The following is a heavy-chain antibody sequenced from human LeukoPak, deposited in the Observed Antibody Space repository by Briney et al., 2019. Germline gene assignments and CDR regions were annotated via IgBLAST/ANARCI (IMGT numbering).Heavy chain of an antibody. J-gene: IGHJ6*02. Sequence: SETLSLTCTVSGGSISSSSYYWGWIRQPPGKGLEWIGNIYYSGSTYYNPSLKSRVTISVDTSKNQFSLKLSSVTAADTAVYYCARVPSYNWNYVGHYGMDVWGQGTTVTVSS. CDR2: IYYSGST. D-gene: IGHD1-7*01. CDR1: GGSISSSSYY. V-gene: IGHV4-39*01. CDR3: ARVPSYNWNYVGHYGMDV.